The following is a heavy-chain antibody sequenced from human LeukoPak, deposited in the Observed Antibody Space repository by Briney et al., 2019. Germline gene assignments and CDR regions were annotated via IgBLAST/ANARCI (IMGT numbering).Heavy chain of an antibody. J-gene: IGHJ4*02. V-gene: IGHV3-48*04. CDR3: ARVIGSYGDSAY. CDR1: GFTFGSYS. CDR2: ISSTSSAI. Sequence: GGSLRLSCAASGFTFGSYSMNWVRQAPGKGLEWLSYISSTSSAIYHADSLKGRFTISRDNAKNSLYLQMDSLRAEDTAVYYCARVIGSYGDSAYWGQGTLVTVSS. D-gene: IGHD3-16*01.